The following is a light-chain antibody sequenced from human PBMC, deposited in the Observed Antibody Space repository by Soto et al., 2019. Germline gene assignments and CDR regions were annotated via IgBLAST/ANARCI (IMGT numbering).Light chain of an antibody. J-gene: IGLJ1*01. CDR1: GSNIGAGYD. CDR2: ANI. CDR3: QSYDSSQSGYV. V-gene: IGLV1-40*01. Sequence: QAVVTQPPSVSGAPGQRVTISCTGSGSNIGAGYDVHWYQQLPGTAPKLLIFANINRPSGVPDRFSGSKSGTSASLAITGLRAEDEADYYCQSYDSSQSGYVFGTGTKLTVL.